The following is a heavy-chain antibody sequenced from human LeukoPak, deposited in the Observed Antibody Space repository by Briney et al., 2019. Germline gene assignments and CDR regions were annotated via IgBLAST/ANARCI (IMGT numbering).Heavy chain of an antibody. V-gene: IGHV3-74*01. CDR1: GFTFSTYW. J-gene: IGHJ4*02. Sequence: GGSLRLSCAASGFTFSTYWMHWVRQAPGKGLVWVSRINSDGTNRLYADSVKGRFTISRDNAENTLYLQMNSLRAEDTAVYYCAKLRRITIFGSAGDYWGQGTLVTVSS. D-gene: IGHD3-3*01. CDR3: AKLRRITIFGSAGDY. CDR2: INSDGTNR.